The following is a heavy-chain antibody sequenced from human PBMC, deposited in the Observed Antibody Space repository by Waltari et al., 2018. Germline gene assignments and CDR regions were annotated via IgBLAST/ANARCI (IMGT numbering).Heavy chain of an antibody. D-gene: IGHD6-13*01. CDR2: IYYSGST. CDR1: GGSISSHY. CDR3: ARAAGSSWKNWFDP. Sequence: QVQLQESGPGLVKPSETLSLTCTVAGGSISSHYWSWIRQPPGKGLEWIGYIYYSGSTNYNPSLKSRVTISVDTSKNQFSLKLSSVTAADTAVYYCARAAGSSWKNWFDPWGQGTLVTVSS. J-gene: IGHJ5*02. V-gene: IGHV4-59*11.